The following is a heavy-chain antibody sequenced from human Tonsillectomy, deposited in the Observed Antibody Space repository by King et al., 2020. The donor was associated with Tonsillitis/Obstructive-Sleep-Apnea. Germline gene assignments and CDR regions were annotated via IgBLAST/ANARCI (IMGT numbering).Heavy chain of an antibody. V-gene: IGHV4-59*01. D-gene: IGHD2-21*01. CDR3: ARASREMGCGGDCYEVGAFDI. Sequence: QLQESGPGLVKPSETLSLTCTVSGGSISSYYWSWIRQPPGKGLEWIGYIYYSGSTNYNPSLKSRVTISVDTSKNQFSLKLSSVTAADTAVYYCARASREMGCGGDCYEVGAFDIWGQGTMVTVSS. CDR2: IYYSGST. CDR1: GGSISSYY. J-gene: IGHJ3*02.